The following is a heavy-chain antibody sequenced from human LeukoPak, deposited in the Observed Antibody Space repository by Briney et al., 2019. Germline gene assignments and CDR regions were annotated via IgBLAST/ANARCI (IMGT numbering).Heavy chain of an antibody. CDR3: AAYYDSSGYYYSFDY. V-gene: IGHV1-69*05. D-gene: IGHD3-22*01. CDR1: AAVFSRCA. J-gene: IGHJ4*02. CDR2: SIPIFGTA. Sequence: GASVKLSLTCSAAVFSRCAISLVRQAPGQGREWMGVSIPIFGTANYAQKFQGRVTITTDESTSTAYMELSSLRSEDTAVYYCAAYYDSSGYYYSFDYWGQGTLVTVSS.